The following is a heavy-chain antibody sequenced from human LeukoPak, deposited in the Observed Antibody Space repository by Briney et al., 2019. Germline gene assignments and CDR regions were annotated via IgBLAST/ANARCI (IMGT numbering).Heavy chain of an antibody. J-gene: IGHJ3*02. Sequence: GGSLRLSCAASGLTFSSYGMHWVRQAPGKGLEWVAVISYDGSNKYYADSVKGRFTISRDNSKNTLYLQMNSLRAEDTAVYYCARPLWFGESITFDIWGQGTMVTVSS. V-gene: IGHV3-30*03. CDR2: ISYDGSNK. CDR3: ARPLWFGESITFDI. CDR1: GLTFSSYG. D-gene: IGHD3-10*01.